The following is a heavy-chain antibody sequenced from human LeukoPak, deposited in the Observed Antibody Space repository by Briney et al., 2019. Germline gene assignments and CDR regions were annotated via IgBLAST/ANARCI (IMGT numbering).Heavy chain of an antibody. Sequence: GGCLRLSCAASGFTFNNYVMHWVRQAPGKGLEWVALISYDGSNKYYADSVRGRFTISRDNSKNTLYLQMNSLRVEDTGVYYCASALTTVTPHFHCWGQGTLVTVSS. CDR1: GFTFNNYV. CDR2: ISYDGSNK. D-gene: IGHD4-17*01. V-gene: IGHV3-30*03. J-gene: IGHJ4*02. CDR3: ASALTTVTPHFHC.